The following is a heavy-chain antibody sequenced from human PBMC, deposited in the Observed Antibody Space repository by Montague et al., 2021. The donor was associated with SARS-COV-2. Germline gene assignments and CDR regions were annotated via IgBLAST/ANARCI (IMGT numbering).Heavy chain of an antibody. D-gene: IGHD4-23*01. CDR1: GESFSGYY. CDR3: ARWDPQIRTLFGFRGKSANDY. J-gene: IGHJ4*02. CDR2: INDGGTT. V-gene: IGHV4-34*01. Sequence: SETLSLTCAVYGESFSGYYWTWIRQSPGRGLEWIAEINDGGTTNYNWSLKSRVTISVDTSKNQLSLKLNSVTVADAAVYYCARWDPQIRTLFGFRGKSANDYWGQGTLVTVSS.